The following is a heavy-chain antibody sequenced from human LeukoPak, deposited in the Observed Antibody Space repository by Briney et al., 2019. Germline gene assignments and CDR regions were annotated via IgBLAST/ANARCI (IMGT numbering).Heavy chain of an antibody. CDR3: ARLGERYESSGYYEDY. Sequence: GGSLRLSCAASGFTFDDYGMSWVRQAPGKGLEWVSGINWNGGSTGYVDSVKGRFTIFRDNGKNSLYLQMNSLRAEDTALYHCARLGERYESSGYYEDYWGQGTLVTVSS. D-gene: IGHD3-22*01. CDR1: GFTFDDYG. CDR2: INWNGGST. J-gene: IGHJ4*02. V-gene: IGHV3-20*01.